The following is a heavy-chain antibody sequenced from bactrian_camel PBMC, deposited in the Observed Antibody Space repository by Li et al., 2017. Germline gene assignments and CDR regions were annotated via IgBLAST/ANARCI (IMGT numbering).Heavy chain of an antibody. CDR1: VLSWNSNY. V-gene: IGHV3S1*01. Sequence: HVQLVESGGGPVQAGESLRLACVVSVLSWNSNYVAWFRQAPGKEREGVAAIYTSGSVTYYADSVKGRFTISKDIAKNTVHLQMNSLKTEDTAMYYCAAELGVSGYCVPGGLVFGHWDQGTQVTVS. D-gene: IGHD2*01. J-gene: IGHJ4*01. CDR2: IYTSGSVT. CDR3: AAELGVSGYCVPGGLVFGH.